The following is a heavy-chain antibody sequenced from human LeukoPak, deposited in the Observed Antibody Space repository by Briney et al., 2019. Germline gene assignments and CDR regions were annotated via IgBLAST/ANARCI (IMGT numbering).Heavy chain of an antibody. J-gene: IGHJ3*02. D-gene: IGHD2-15*01. CDR1: GFTFSSYW. CDR2: INQDGSEK. V-gene: IGHV3-7*01. Sequence: PGGSLRLSCAASGFTFSSYWMSWVRQAPGKGLEWVANINQDGSEKYYVDSVKGRFTISRDTAKNSLYLQMNSLRAEDTAVYYCASDRYCSGGSCFDAFDIWGQGTMVTVSS. CDR3: ASDRYCSGGSCFDAFDI.